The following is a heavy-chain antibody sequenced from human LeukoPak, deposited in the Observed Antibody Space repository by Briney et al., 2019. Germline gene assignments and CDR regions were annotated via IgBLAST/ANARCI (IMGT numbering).Heavy chain of an antibody. J-gene: IGHJ3*02. Sequence: SESLSLSWTFSGGSFSSCIYSWGWIRQHPGKWLEWIGSIFYSGRTYSNPYVKSRFTISVATSKNQYSLKLSSVTAADTAVYYCARSDFSSTSCYAFDIWGQGTMVTVSS. CDR3: ARSDFSSTSCYAFDI. D-gene: IGHD2-2*01. CDR2: IFYSGRT. CDR1: GGSFSSCIYS. V-gene: IGHV4-39*01.